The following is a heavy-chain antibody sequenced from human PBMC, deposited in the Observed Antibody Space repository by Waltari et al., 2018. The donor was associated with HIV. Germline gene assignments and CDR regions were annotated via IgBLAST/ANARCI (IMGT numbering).Heavy chain of an antibody. D-gene: IGHD4-17*01. CDR2: MYPADSQP. CDR1: GYNFNTFW. Sequence: EVQLVQSGAEVKKPGESLKISCSASGYNFNTFWIAWVRQMPGKGLEYVGMMYPADSQPRYSPSYRGQVTRSVDKANSTACLQWSSLEASDAAIYFCARYHGSPDDYGGNPRICEYLDFWGQGTQVTVSS. V-gene: IGHV5-51*03. J-gene: IGHJ4*01. CDR3: ARYHGSPDDYGGNPRICEYLDF.